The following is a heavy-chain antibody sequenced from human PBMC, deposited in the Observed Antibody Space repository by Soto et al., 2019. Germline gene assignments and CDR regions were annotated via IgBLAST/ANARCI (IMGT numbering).Heavy chain of an antibody. CDR1: GGSISSSSYY. CDR3: ARGVGANFHYYYYGMDV. D-gene: IGHD1-26*01. V-gene: IGHV4-39*01. J-gene: IGHJ6*02. Sequence: SETLSLTCTVSGGSISSSSYYWGWIRQPPGKGLEWIGSIYYSGSTYYNPSLKSRVTISVDTSKNQFSLKLSSVTAADTAVYYCARGVGANFHYYYYGMDVWGQGTTVTVSS. CDR2: IYYSGST.